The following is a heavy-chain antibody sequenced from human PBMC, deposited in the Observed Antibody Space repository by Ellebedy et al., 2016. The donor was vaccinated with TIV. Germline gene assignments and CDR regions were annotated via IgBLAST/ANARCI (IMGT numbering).Heavy chain of an antibody. V-gene: IGHV3-66*04. D-gene: IGHD1/OR15-1a*01. CDR1: GFTVSYTY. CDR2: LQPGGDT. CDR3: ARRITGTYGEDALHI. J-gene: IGHJ3*02. Sequence: GGSLRLSCAASGFTVSYTYMSWVRQAPGKGLEWVSVLQPGGDTYYADPVRGRFTISRDSSKNTLNLQMNSLRAEDTAVYYCARRITGTYGEDALHIWGQGTMVTVSS.